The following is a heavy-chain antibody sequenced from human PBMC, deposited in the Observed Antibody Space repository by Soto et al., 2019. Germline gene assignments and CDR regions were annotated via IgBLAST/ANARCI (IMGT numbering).Heavy chain of an antibody. J-gene: IGHJ6*02. CDR2: IYYSGST. Sequence: QVQLQESGPGLVKPSQTLSLTCTVSGGSISSGGYYWSWIRQHPGKGLEWIGYIYYSGSTYYNPSLSGRVTISVDTSKNQFSLKLSSVTAADTAVYYCARFLGSQYYYYGMDVWGQGTTVTVSS. D-gene: IGHD2-15*01. CDR3: ARFLGSQYYYYGMDV. CDR1: GGSISSGGYY. V-gene: IGHV4-31*03.